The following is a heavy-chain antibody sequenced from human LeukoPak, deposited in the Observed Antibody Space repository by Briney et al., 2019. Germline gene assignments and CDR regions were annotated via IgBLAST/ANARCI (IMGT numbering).Heavy chain of an antibody. J-gene: IGHJ4*02. CDR3: ARQPPNGSGSYYNGVFDY. CDR1: GFTVSSNY. CDR2: IYSGGST. V-gene: IGHV3-66*04. D-gene: IGHD3-10*01. Sequence: GGSLGLSCAASGFTVSSNYMSWVRQAPGKGLEWVSVIYSGGSTYYADSVKGRFTISRDNSKNTLYLQMNSLRAEDTAVYYCARQPPNGSGSYYNGVFDYWGQGTLVTVSS.